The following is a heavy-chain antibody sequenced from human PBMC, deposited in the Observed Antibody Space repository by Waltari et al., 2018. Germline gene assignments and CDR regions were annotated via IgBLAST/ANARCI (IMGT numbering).Heavy chain of an antibody. CDR3: ARLEDCTGPGGNCYSGDVFALDV. V-gene: IGHV4-34*01. CDR1: GGPLRGYS. J-gene: IGHJ6*02. Sequence: QVHLQQWGAGALQPLDTLSLTCAVFGGPLRGYSWGWIRQPPGKGLEWMGEINHAPNRNYNPTLKSRVTMSVDTSKNQFSLKLSSVTAADTGIYYCARLEDCTGPGGNCYSGDVFALDVWGQGTMVTVSS. CDR2: INHAPNR. D-gene: IGHD2-8*02.